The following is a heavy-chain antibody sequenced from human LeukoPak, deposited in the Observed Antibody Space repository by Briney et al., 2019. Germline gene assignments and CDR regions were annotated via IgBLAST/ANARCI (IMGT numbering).Heavy chain of an antibody. D-gene: IGHD3-10*01. V-gene: IGHV3-7*01. J-gene: IGHJ6*03. CDR2: IKQDGSQK. CDR3: TRVFYYGSRYYYMDV. CDR1: EFTFASYW. Sequence: GGSLRLSCAASEFTFASYWMSWVRQPPGKGLEWVANIKQDGSQKYYVDSLKGRFTISRDNAKNSLYLQMNNLRAEDTAVYYCTRVFYYGSRYYYMDVWGKGTTVIISS.